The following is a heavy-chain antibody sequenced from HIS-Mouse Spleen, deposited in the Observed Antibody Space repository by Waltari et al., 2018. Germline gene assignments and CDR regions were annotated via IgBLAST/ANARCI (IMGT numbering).Heavy chain of an antibody. D-gene: IGHD4-17*01. CDR2: ISGSGGST. Sequence: EVQLLESGGGLVQPGGSLRLSCAASGFTFSSYAMSWVRQAPGKGLEWVSAISGSGGSTYYADSVKGRFTISRENSKNTLYLQMNSLRAEDTAVYYCAKELRTSYGGNWYFDLWGRGTLVTVSS. J-gene: IGHJ2*01. CDR3: AKELRTSYGGNWYFDL. V-gene: IGHV3-23*01. CDR1: GFTFSSYA.